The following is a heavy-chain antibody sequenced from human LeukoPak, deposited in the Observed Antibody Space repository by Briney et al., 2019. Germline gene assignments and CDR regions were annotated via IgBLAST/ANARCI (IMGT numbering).Heavy chain of an antibody. D-gene: IGHD3-22*01. CDR3: ARRSSGYPYYYGMDV. CDR2: IYYSGST. J-gene: IGHJ6*02. CDR1: GGSISSSSYY. Sequence: SETLSLTCTVSGGSISSSSYYWGWIRQPPGKGLEWIGSIYYSGSTYYNPSLKSQVTISVDTSKNQFSLKLSSVTAADTAVYYCARRSSGYPYYYGMDVWGQGTTVTVSS. V-gene: IGHV4-39*01.